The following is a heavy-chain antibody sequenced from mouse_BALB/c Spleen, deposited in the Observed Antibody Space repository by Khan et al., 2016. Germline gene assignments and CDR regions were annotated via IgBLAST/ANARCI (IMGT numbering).Heavy chain of an antibody. D-gene: IGHD1-1*01. CDR1: AYTFTNYG. Sequence: QIQLVQSGPELKKPGETVKISCKASAYTFTNYGMNWVRQAPGKGLKWMGWINTYTGEPTYADDFKGRFDFSLETSASTAYLQINNLKNEDTATYFCARYWSSYWYFDVWGAGTTVTVSS. CDR2: INTYTGEP. V-gene: IGHV9-3-1*01. J-gene: IGHJ1*01. CDR3: ARYWSSYWYFDV.